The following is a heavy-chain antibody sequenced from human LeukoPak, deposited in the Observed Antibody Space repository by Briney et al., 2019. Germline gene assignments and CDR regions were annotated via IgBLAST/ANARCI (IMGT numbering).Heavy chain of an antibody. CDR1: GYTFTSYD. Sequence: ASVKVSCKASGYTFTSYDINWVRQATGQGLEWMGWMNPNSGNTGYAQKFQGRVTMTRNTSISTAYMELSSLRSEDTAVYYCARGGRIAVAHNWFDPWGQGTLVTVSS. J-gene: IGHJ5*02. CDR2: MNPNSGNT. D-gene: IGHD6-19*01. V-gene: IGHV1-8*01. CDR3: ARGGRIAVAHNWFDP.